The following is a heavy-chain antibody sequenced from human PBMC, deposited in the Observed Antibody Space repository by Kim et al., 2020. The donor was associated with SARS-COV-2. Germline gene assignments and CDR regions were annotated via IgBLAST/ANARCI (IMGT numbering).Heavy chain of an antibody. V-gene: IGHV3-23*01. D-gene: IGHD3-10*01. CDR1: GFTFSSYA. CDR3: AKGSGYYGSGSYYGHFDY. CDR2: ISGSGGST. J-gene: IGHJ4*02. Sequence: GGSLRLSCAASGFTFSSYAMSWVRQAPGKGLEWVSAISGSGGSTYYADSVKGRFTISRDNSKNTLYLQMNSLRAEDTAVYYCAKGSGYYGSGSYYGHFDYWGQGTLVTVSS.